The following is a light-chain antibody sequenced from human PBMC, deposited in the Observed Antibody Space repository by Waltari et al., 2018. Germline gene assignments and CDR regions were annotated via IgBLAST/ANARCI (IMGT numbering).Light chain of an antibody. J-gene: IGLJ2*01. Sequence: QSALTQPRSVSGSPGQSVTISCTGTSSDVGGYNYVSWYQQHPGKAPKLMIYDVSKRPSGVPDRFSGSRSGNAASLTSSGLQAEGEADDCCCSYAGSPLFGGGTKLTVL. CDR2: DVS. CDR3: CSYAGSPL. V-gene: IGLV2-11*01. CDR1: SSDVGGYNY.